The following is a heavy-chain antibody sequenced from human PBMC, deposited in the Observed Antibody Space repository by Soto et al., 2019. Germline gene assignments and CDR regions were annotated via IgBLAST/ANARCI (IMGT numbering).Heavy chain of an antibody. CDR1: GGSISSSNW. J-gene: IGHJ4*02. CDR2: IFHSGYT. V-gene: IGHV4-4*02. CDR3: EKSDDYVEGNDS. Sequence: SETLSLTCAVSGGSISSSNWWTWVRQPPGKGLEWIGEIFHSGYTKYSPSLKSRVTISVDKSKNQFSLNLTSVTAADTAVYYCEKSDDYVEGNDSWSQGTLVTVSS. D-gene: IGHD3-16*01.